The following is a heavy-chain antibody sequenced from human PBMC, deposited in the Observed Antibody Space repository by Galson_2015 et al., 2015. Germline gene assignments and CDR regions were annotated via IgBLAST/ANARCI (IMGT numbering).Heavy chain of an antibody. D-gene: IGHD2-2*03. CDR1: GLLFGSYG. Sequence: LRLSCVASGLLFGSYGLHWVRQSPGLGLEWVALILIDGSNNYYAASEKGRFIISRNNSKNTLHLQMNSMRADDTAVYSCPKDGYWSISLLYGFFELWGRGTLVTVSS. J-gene: IGHJ2*01. CDR3: PKDGYWSISLLYGFFEL. CDR2: ILIDGSNN. V-gene: IGHV3-30*18.